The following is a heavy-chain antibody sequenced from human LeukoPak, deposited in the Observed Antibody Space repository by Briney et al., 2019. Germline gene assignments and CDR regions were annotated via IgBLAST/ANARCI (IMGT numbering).Heavy chain of an antibody. CDR2: IYYSGST. Sequence: SETLSLTCTVSGGSISSSSYYWGWIRQPPGKGLEWIGSIYYSGSTYYNPSLKSRVTISVDTSKNQFSLKLSSVTAADTAVYYCARGLRTIFGVVIGEQHLVAFDYWGQGTLVTVSS. V-gene: IGHV4-39*01. J-gene: IGHJ4*02. CDR1: GGSISSSSYY. CDR3: ARGLRTIFGVVIGEQHLVAFDY. D-gene: IGHD3-3*01.